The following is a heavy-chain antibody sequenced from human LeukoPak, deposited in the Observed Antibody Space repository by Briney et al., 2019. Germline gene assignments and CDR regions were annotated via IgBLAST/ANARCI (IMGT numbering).Heavy chain of an antibody. CDR2: ISYDGSNK. V-gene: IGHV3-30*04. J-gene: IGHJ4*02. CDR1: GFTFSSYA. Sequence: GGSLRLSCAASGFTFSSYAMHWVRPAPGRGLEWVAVISYDGSNKYYADSVKGRFTISRDNSKNTLYLEMNSLRAEDTAVYYWARGRDGYNPFDYWGQGTLVTVSS. D-gene: IGHD5-24*01. CDR3: ARGRDGYNPFDY.